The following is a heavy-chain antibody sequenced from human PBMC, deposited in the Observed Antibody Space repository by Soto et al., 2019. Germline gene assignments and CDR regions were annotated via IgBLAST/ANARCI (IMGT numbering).Heavy chain of an antibody. J-gene: IGHJ4*02. V-gene: IGHV3-23*01. CDR1: GFSFFNYA. D-gene: IGHD6-19*01. Sequence: GSLRLSCAASGFSFFNYAMNWVRQAPGKGLEWVSGLSGSGTSTYYADSVKGRFTISRDNSRDTLFLQMNSLTADDTAVYYCAKATTNGGWFNPFDYWGQGTLVTVSS. CDR3: AKATTNGGWFNPFDY. CDR2: LSGSGTST.